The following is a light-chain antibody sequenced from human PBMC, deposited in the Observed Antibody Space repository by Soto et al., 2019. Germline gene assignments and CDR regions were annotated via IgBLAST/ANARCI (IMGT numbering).Light chain of an antibody. J-gene: IGLJ2*01. V-gene: IGLV1-40*01. CDR3: QSYDSSLSGVV. Sequence: QSVLTQPPSVSGAPGQRVTISYTGSSSNIGAGYDVHWYQQLPGTAPKLLIYGNSNRPSGVPDRFSGSKSGTSASLAITGIKAEDEADYYCQSYDSSLSGVVFGGGTKLTVL. CDR1: SSNIGAGYD. CDR2: GNS.